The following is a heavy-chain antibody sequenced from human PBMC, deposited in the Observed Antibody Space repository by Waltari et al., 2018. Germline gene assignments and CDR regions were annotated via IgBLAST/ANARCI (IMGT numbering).Heavy chain of an antibody. J-gene: IGHJ4*02. V-gene: IGHV3-23*01. Sequence: EVQLLESGGGLVQPGGSLRLSCAAYGFTFTSYAMSWVRQAPGKGLEWVSVISGSADITYYADSVKGRFTISRDNSKNTLYLQMNSLRAEDTAVYYCAKHKGSSGGFFDYWGQGTLVTVSS. D-gene: IGHD6-6*01. CDR1: GFTFTSYA. CDR3: AKHKGSSGGFFDY. CDR2: ISGSADIT.